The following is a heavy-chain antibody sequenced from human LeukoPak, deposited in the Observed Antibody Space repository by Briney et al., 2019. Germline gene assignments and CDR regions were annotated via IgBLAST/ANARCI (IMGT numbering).Heavy chain of an antibody. J-gene: IGHJ3*02. CDR2: INHSGST. CDR3: ARDYRYSGSYNAFDI. V-gene: IGHV4-34*01. D-gene: IGHD1-26*01. CDR1: GGSFSGYY. Sequence: SETLSLTCAVYGGSFSGYYWSWIRQPPGKGLEWIGEINHSGSTNYNPSLKSRVTISVDTSKNQFSLKLSSVTAADTAVYYCARDYRYSGSYNAFDIWGQGTMVTVSS.